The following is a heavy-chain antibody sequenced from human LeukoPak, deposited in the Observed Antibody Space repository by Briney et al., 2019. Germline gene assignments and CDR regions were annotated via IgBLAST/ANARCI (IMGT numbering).Heavy chain of an antibody. J-gene: IGHJ6*03. V-gene: IGHV3-7*01. CDR3: AREAAVAEEAGVYYYYYYMDV. CDR2: IKQDGSVK. Sequence: PGGSLRLSCAASGFTFSSYWMSWVRQAPGKGLEWVANIKQDGSVKYYVDSVKGRFTISRDNAKDSLYLQMNSLRAEDTAVYYCAREAAVAEEAGVYYYYYYMDVWGKGTTVTVSS. D-gene: IGHD6-19*01. CDR1: GFTFSSYW.